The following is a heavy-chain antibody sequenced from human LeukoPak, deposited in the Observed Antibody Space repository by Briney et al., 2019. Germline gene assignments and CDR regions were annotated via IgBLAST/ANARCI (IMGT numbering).Heavy chain of an antibody. CDR1: GGSFSGYY. D-gene: IGHD6-13*01. CDR2: INHSGST. J-gene: IGHJ4*02. CDR3: ARHARQYSGDWSNYFDY. Sequence: PSETLSLTCAVYGGSFSGYYWSWIRQPPGKGLEWIGEINHSGSTNYNPSLKSRVTISVDTSKNQFSLKLTSVTAADMALYYCARHARQYSGDWSNYFDYWGQGSLVTVSS. V-gene: IGHV4-34*01.